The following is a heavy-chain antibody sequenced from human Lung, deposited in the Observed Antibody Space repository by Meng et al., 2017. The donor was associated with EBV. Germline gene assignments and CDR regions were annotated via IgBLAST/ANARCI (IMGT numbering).Heavy chain of an antibody. J-gene: IGHJ5*02. CDR1: GGSIRFGDYY. CDR2: IYDSGST. Sequence: QVQLQGSGPGLVNPSQTLSLTCTVSGGSIRFGDYYWSWIRQPPGKGLEWIGYIYDSGSTSYNPSLMSRVTISVDTSRNQFSLKLTSVTAADTAVYYCAREYSSSSGLPGPWGQGTLVTVSS. CDR3: AREYSSSSGLPGP. V-gene: IGHV4-30-4*08. D-gene: IGHD6-6*01.